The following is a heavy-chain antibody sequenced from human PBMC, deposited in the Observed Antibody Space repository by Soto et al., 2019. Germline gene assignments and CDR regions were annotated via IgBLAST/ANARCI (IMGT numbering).Heavy chain of an antibody. Sequence: PSETLSLTCTVSGDSISNSDYYWNWIRQSPGKGLEWIASIDYSGSTYYNPSLKSRVVISADTSKNLFSLKLRSVTAADTALYFCARDGPYYYYGLEVWGPGTTVTVSS. J-gene: IGHJ6*02. CDR3: ARDGPYYYYGLEV. CDR2: IDYSGST. CDR1: GDSISNSDYY. V-gene: IGHV4-30-4*01.